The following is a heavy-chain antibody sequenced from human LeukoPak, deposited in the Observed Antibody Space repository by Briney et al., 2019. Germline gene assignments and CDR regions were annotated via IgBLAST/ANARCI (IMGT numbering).Heavy chain of an antibody. J-gene: IGHJ4*02. CDR1: GYTFTSYG. V-gene: IGHV1-18*01. Sequence: ASVKVSCKASGYTFTSYGISWVRQAPGQGLEWMGLISAYNGNTNYAQKLQGRVTMTTDTSTSTAYMELRSLRSDDTAVYYCARPQYYYDSSGYAYWGQGTLVTVSS. CDR3: ARPQYYYDSSGYAY. CDR2: ISAYNGNT. D-gene: IGHD3-22*01.